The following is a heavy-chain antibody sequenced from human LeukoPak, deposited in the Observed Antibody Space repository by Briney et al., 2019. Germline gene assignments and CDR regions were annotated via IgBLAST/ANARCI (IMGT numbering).Heavy chain of an antibody. J-gene: IGHJ5*02. D-gene: IGHD3-10*01. Sequence: PSETLSLTCTVSGGSISSGSYYWSWIRQPAGKGLEWIGRIYTSGSTNYNPSLKSRVTISVDTSKNQFSLKLSSVTAADTAVYYCARDNKLLWFGELFGWFDPWGQGTLVTVSS. CDR3: ARDNKLLWFGELFGWFDP. V-gene: IGHV4-61*02. CDR1: GGSISSGSYY. CDR2: IYTSGST.